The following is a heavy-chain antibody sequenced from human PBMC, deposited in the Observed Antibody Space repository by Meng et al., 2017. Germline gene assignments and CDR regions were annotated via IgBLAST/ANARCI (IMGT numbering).Heavy chain of an antibody. D-gene: IGHD6-13*01. CDR1: GYTFNSYG. Sequence: ASVKVSCKASGYTFNSYGISWVRQAPGQGLEWMGWISANNGDTNYAQKFQGRVTMTTDTSTSTVYMELSSLRSEDTAVYYCARDASIAAAGISSYWGQGTLVTVSS. CDR2: ISANNGDT. V-gene: IGHV1-18*01. J-gene: IGHJ4*02. CDR3: ARDASIAAAGISSY.